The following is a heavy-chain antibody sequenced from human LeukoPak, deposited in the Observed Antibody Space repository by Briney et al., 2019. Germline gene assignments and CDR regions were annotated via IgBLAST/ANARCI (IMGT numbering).Heavy chain of an antibody. CDR2: ISSSSSTI. CDR3: AREGAASYWNFDL. D-gene: IGHD1-26*01. V-gene: IGHV3-48*02. CDR1: GFTCSSYS. Sequence: GGPLRLCCAASGFTCSSYSMNWVRQAPGKGLEWVSYISSSSSTIYYADSLRGRFTISRDNAKNSLYLQMSSLRDEDSAVYYCAREGAASYWNFDLWGRGTLVTVSS. J-gene: IGHJ2*01.